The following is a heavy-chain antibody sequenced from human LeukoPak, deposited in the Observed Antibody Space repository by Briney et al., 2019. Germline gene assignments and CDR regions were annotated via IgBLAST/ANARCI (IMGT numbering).Heavy chain of an antibody. CDR3: ARGGWNYVFNS. J-gene: IGHJ4*02. CDR2: ISSSASTI. CDR1: GFTFSTYE. V-gene: IGHV3-48*03. Sequence: GGSLRLSCAAPGFTFSTYEMNWVRQAPGKGLEWVSYISSSASTIYYADYVKGRFTISRDNAKNSLYLHMNSLRAEDTAVYYCARGGWNYVFNSWGQGTLVTVSS. D-gene: IGHD1-7*01.